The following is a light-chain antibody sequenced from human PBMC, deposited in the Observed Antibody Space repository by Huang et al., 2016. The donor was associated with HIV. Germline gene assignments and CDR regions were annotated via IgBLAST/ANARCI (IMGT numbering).Light chain of an antibody. CDR1: HSVATN. V-gene: IGKV3-15*01. CDR3: QQYNDWPPIT. Sequence: DIVMTQSPVTLSLSPGEGATLSCEASHSVATNVAWFQQKPGQAPRLLIYGASTRATGTPVGFRGSGSGTDFSLSITSLHRDDFGVYYCQQYNDWPPITFGQGTRL. CDR2: GAS. J-gene: IGKJ5*01.